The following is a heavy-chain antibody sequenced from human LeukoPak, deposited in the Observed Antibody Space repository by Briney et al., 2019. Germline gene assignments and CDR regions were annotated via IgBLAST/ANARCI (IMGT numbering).Heavy chain of an antibody. D-gene: IGHD3-22*01. V-gene: IGHV3-13*04. CDR3: VRERMDDSSGKALQYFDN. CDR1: GLTFSSYD. J-gene: IGHJ4*02. CDR2: INTAGGT. Sequence: GGSLRLSCAAAGLTFSSYDMHCGSEITGKGLEWVSAINTAGGTYYPGSVKGRFTISRENAKNSLYLQMNSLRAGDTAVYYCVRERMDDSSGKALQYFDNWGQGTLVTVSS.